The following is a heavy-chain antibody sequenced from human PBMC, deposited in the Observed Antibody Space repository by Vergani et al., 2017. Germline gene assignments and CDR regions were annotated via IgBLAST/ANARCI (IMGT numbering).Heavy chain of an antibody. CDR1: GFTFSSYG. CDR3: ARTIGAYYMDV. CDR2: IWYDGSKK. V-gene: IGHV3-33*01. D-gene: IGHD3-16*01. J-gene: IGHJ6*03. Sequence: VQLLESGGGLVQPGGSLRLSCAASGFTFSSYGMHWVRQAPGKGLEWVAVIWYDGSKKYYADSVKGRFTISRDNSKNTLFVQMNSLRAEDTAVYYCARTIGAYYMDVWGKGTTVTVSS.